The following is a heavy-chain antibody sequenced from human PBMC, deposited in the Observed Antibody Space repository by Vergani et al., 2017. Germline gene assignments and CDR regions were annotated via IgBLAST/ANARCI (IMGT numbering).Heavy chain of an antibody. CDR1: GGSFTSYH. D-gene: IGHD4-11*01. CDR2: IDHTGRP. CDR3: ARVNTETNGHLYYYYYMDV. V-gene: IGHV4-34*01. Sequence: QVQLQQRGGGLLKPSETLSLTCVVNGGSFTSYHWTWIRQSPGEGLEWVGDIDHTGRPDYNPSLKSRLTMSVEKSRNQFSLTLNSVTATDTAIYFCARVNTETNGHLYYYYYMDVWGQGTAVTVS. J-gene: IGHJ6*03.